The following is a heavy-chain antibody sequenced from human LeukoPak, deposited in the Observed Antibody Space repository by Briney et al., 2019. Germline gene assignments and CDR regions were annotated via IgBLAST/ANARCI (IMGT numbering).Heavy chain of an antibody. D-gene: IGHD1-14*01. V-gene: IGHV3-11*01. Sequence: GGSLRLSCAVSAFTFSDNYMTWIRQAPGKGLESVSYISPSGTDISYADSVKGRFTISRDNAKNSLYLQMNSLRAEDTAVYYCSRDRRNLDYWGQGTLVTVSS. CDR1: AFTFSDNY. J-gene: IGHJ4*02. CDR3: SRDRRNLDY. CDR2: ISPSGTDI.